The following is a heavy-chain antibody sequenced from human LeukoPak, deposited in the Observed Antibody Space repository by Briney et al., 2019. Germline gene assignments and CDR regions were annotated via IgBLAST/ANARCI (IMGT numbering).Heavy chain of an antibody. CDR3: ARTQRDYVYFDY. CDR1: GGSISSYY. J-gene: IGHJ4*02. CDR2: IYYSGST. D-gene: IGHD4-17*01. Sequence: SETLSLTCTVSGGSISSYYWSWIRQPPGKGLEWIGYIYYSGSTNYNPSLKSRVTISVDTSKNQFPLRLSSVTAADTAVYYCARTQRDYVYFDYWGQGTLVTVSS. V-gene: IGHV4-59*08.